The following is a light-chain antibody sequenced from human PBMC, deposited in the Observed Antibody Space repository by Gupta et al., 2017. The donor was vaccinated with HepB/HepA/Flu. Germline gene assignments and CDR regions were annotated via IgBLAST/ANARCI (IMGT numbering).Light chain of an antibody. J-gene: IGKJ1*01. Sequence: DIVMTQSPDSLAVSLGERATINCKSSQSVLYSSNNKNYLAWYQQKSGQPPKLLIYWASTRESGVTDRFSGSGSGTDFTLTISSLQAEDVAVYYCHQYYSNPRTFGQGTKVEIK. CDR3: HQYYSNPRT. CDR1: QSVLYSSNNKNY. V-gene: IGKV4-1*01. CDR2: WAS.